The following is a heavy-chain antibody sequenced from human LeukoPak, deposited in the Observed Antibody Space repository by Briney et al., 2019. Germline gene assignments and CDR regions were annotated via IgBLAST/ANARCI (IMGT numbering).Heavy chain of an antibody. V-gene: IGHV4-59*08. D-gene: IGHD6-19*01. CDR1: GGSIGSNY. CDR3: AKYGNSGWVIDN. J-gene: IGHJ4*02. CDR2: IYYTGGT. Sequence: SETLSLTCTVSGGSIGSNYWTWIRQPPGKGLEYIGYIYYTGGTNYNPSLKSRVTISVDTSRNQFSLKLSSVTAADTAVYFCAKYGNSGWVIDNWGQGTLVTVSS.